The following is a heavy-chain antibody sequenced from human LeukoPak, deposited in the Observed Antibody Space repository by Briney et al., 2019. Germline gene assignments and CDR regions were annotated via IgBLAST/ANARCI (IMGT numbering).Heavy chain of an antibody. Sequence: GGSLRLSCAASGFTFSSYVMSWVRQAPGKGLEWVSAISGSGGSTYYADSVKGRFTISRDNSKNTLYLQMNRLRTDDTAVYYCARDSTVTTSNWFDPWGQGTLVTVSS. CDR1: GFTFSSYV. D-gene: IGHD4-17*01. V-gene: IGHV3-23*01. CDR2: ISGSGGST. CDR3: ARDSTVTTSNWFDP. J-gene: IGHJ5*02.